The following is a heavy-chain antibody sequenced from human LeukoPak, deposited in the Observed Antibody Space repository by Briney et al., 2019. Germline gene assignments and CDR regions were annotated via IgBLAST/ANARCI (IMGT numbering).Heavy chain of an antibody. J-gene: IGHJ4*02. CDR2: IRYDGSNI. CDR3: AKDYLHCSSSTCYSFDY. V-gene: IGHV3-30*02. D-gene: IGHD2-2*01. Sequence: GGSLRLSCAASGFTFSNFGMHWVRQAPGKGLQWVAFIRYDGSNIYYADSVRGRFTISRDNSKNTLYLQMNTLRAEDTAVYYCAKDYLHCSSSTCYSFDYWGQGTLVTVSS. CDR1: GFTFSNFG.